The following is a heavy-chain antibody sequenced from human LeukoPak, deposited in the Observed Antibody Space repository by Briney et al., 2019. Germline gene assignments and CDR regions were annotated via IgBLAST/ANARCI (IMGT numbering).Heavy chain of an antibody. CDR3: AREDGLVPLSFDY. D-gene: IGHD2-2*01. CDR2: ISSSGSTI. CDR1: GFTFCDYY. J-gene: IGHJ4*02. V-gene: IGHV3-11*01. Sequence: GGSLRLSCVASGFTFCDYYMSWIRQAPGKGLEWVSYISSSGSTIYYADSVKGRFTISRDNAKNSLYLQMNSLRAEDTAVYYCAREDGLVPLSFDYWGQGTLVTVSS.